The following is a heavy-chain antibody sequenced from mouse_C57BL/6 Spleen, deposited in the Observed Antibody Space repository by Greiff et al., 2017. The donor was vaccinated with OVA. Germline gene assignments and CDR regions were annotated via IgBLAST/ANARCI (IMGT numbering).Heavy chain of an antibody. CDR2: IDPETGGT. Sequence: QVQLQQSGAELVRPGASVTLSCKASGYTFTDYEMHWVKQTPVHGLEWIGAIDPETGGTAYNQKFKGKAILTADKSSSTAYMELRSLTSEDSAVYYCTRGGTTVVGYFDVWGTGTTVTVSS. J-gene: IGHJ1*03. CDR3: TRGGTTVVGYFDV. D-gene: IGHD1-1*01. CDR1: GYTFTDYE. V-gene: IGHV1-15*01.